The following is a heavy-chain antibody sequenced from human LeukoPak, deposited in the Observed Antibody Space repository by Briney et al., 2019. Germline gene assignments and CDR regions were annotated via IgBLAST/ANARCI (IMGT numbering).Heavy chain of an antibody. V-gene: IGHV3-23*01. J-gene: IGHJ4*02. D-gene: IGHD6-19*01. CDR3: ARALGEYSSGWLDY. Sequence: GGSLRLSCAASGFTFSSYGMSWVRQAPGKGLEWVSAISGSGGSTYYADSVKGRFTISRDNAKNSLYLQMNSLRAEDTALYYCARALGEYSSGWLDYWGQGTLVTVSS. CDR2: ISGSGGST. CDR1: GFTFSSYG.